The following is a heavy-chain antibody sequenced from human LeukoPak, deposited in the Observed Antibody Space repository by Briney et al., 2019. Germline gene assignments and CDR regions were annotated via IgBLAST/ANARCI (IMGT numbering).Heavy chain of an antibody. CDR2: IKQDGSEK. V-gene: IGHV3-7*01. CDR3: ARAWSVLRFLEWRYYFDY. D-gene: IGHD3-3*01. Sequence: GGSLRLSCAASGFSLSNYWMNWVRQAPGKGLEWVANIKQDGSEKNYVDSVKGRFSISRDNAKNSLILQMNSLRAEDTAVYYCARAWSVLRFLEWRYYFDYWGQGTLVTVSS. J-gene: IGHJ4*02. CDR1: GFSLSNYW.